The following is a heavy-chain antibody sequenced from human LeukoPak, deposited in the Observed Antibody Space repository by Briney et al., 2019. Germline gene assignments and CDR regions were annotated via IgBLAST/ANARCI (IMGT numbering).Heavy chain of an antibody. CDR3: ARGPPYIVGVTAIGFFDY. CDR1: GYTFPSYF. J-gene: IGHJ4*02. V-gene: IGHV1-46*01. CDR2: INPTGGST. Sequence: ASVKVSCKASGYTFPSYFMHWVRQAPGQGLEWMGIINPTGGSTTYAQKFQGRVTMTRDTSKNQFSLKLSSVTAADTAVYYCARGPPYIVGVTAIGFFDYWGQGTLVTVSS. D-gene: IGHD2-21*02.